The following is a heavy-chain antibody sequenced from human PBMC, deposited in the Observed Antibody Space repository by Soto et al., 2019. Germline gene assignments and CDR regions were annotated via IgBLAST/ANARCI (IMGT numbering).Heavy chain of an antibody. CDR2: IGSVGGDT. D-gene: IGHD1-20*01. V-gene: IGHV3-23*01. CDR1: GFTFYSYA. Sequence: PGGSLRLSCAASGFTFYSYAMSWVRQAPGKGLEWVSTIGSVGGDTYYAGSVKGRFTISRDDSKNTLLLQMNSLRAEDTAVYYCVKDRMAYNSVWDPFDIWGQGTMVTVSS. CDR3: VKDRMAYNSVWDPFDI. J-gene: IGHJ3*02.